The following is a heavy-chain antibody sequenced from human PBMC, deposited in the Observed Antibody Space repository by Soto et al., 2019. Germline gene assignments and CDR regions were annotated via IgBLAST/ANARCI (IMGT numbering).Heavy chain of an antibody. J-gene: IGHJ4*02. V-gene: IGHV4-61*01. CDR1: GGSVISGSYY. D-gene: IGHD3-16*01. CDR3: ARGGDY. Sequence: LSLTFTVSGGSVISGSYYWSWIRQPPGKGLEWIGYIYYSGSTNYNPSLKSRVTISVDASKNQFSLKLSSVTAADTAVYYCARGGDYWGQGTLVTVSS. CDR2: IYYSGST.